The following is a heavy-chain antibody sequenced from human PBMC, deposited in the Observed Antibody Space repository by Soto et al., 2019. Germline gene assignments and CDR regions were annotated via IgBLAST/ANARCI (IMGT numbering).Heavy chain of an antibody. CDR2: INSSGGST. V-gene: IGHV1-46*01. CDR1: GYTFTSYY. Sequence: ASVKVSCKASGYTFTSYYMHWVRQAPGQGLKWMGIINSSGGSTSYAQKFQGRVTMTRDTSTSTVYMELSSLRSEDTAVYYCARGRSYYYDSSKFDPWGQGTLVTVSS. J-gene: IGHJ5*02. CDR3: ARGRSYYYDSSKFDP. D-gene: IGHD3-22*01.